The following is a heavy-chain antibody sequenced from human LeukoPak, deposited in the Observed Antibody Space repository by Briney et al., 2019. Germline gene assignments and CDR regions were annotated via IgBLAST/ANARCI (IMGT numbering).Heavy chain of an antibody. CDR1: GGSFSGYY. D-gene: IGHD4-17*01. J-gene: IGHJ3*02. CDR2: INHSGST. V-gene: IGHV4-34*01. Sequence: SETLSLTCAVYGGSFSGYYWSWIRQPPGKGLEWIGEINHSGSTNYNPPLKSRVTISVDTSKNQFSLKLSSVTAADTAVYYCARGPTVIGAFDIWGQGTMVTVSS. CDR3: ARGPTVIGAFDI.